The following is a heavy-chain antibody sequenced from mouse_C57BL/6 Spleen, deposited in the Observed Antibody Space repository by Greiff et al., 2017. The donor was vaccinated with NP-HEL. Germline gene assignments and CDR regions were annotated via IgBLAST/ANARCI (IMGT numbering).Heavy chain of an antibody. J-gene: IGHJ3*01. CDR2: INPSNGGT. D-gene: IGHD1-1*02. Sequence: VQLQQPGTELVKPGASVKLSCKASGFTFTSYWMHWVKQRPGQGLEWIGNINPSNGGTNYNEKFKSKATLTVDKSSSTAYMQLSSLTSEDSAVYYCAREGGYYGPFAYWGQGTLVTVSA. CDR1: GFTFTSYW. V-gene: IGHV1-53*01. CDR3: AREGGYYGPFAY.